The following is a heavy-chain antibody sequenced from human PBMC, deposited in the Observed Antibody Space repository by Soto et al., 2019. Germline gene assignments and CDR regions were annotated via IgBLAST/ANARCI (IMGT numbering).Heavy chain of an antibody. J-gene: IGHJ6*02. D-gene: IGHD7-27*01. V-gene: IGHV1-2*04. Sequence: AASVKVSCKASGYTFTGYYMHWVRQAPGQGLEWMGWINPNSGGTNYAQKFQGWVTMTRDTSISTAYMELSRLRSDDTAVYYCARGNWGYHYYGMDVWGQGTTVTVSS. CDR2: INPNSGGT. CDR1: GYTFTGYY. CDR3: ARGNWGYHYYGMDV.